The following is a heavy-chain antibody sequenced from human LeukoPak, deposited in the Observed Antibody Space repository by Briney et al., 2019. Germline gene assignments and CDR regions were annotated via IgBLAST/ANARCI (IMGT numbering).Heavy chain of an antibody. CDR3: ARSPSGYYLGRFDP. CDR2: IYYSGST. D-gene: IGHD3-22*01. CDR1: GDSIGSSTYY. J-gene: IGHJ5*02. Sequence: SETLSLTCTVSGDSIGSSTYYWGWIRQPPGKGLEWIGSIYYSGSTYCNPSLKSRVTISVDTSKNQFSLKLSSVTAADTAVYYCARSPSGYYLGRFDPWGQGTLVTVSS. V-gene: IGHV4-39*07.